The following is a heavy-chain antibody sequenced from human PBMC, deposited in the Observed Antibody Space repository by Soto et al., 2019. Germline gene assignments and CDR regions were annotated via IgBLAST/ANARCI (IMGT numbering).Heavy chain of an antibody. CDR2: INADNGDT. V-gene: IGHV1-3*01. CDR3: VRRHVSADGFDWFDP. D-gene: IGHD6-13*01. CDR1: GYTFTSYG. J-gene: IGHJ5*02. Sequence: ASVKVSCKASGYTFTSYGIHWVRQAPGQRLEWMGWINADNGDTKYSPKFQGRVTITRDTSGSTAYMELSSLRSEGTAVYYCVRRHVSADGFDWFDPWGQGTLVTVSS.